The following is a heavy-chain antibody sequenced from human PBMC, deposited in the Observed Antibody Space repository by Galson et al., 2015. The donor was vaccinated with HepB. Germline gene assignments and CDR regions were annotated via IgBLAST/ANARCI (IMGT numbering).Heavy chain of an antibody. CDR1: GFIFTTYG. D-gene: IGHD2-2*01. CDR3: ARALSRSSQMAYYGMDV. J-gene: IGHJ6*02. Sequence: PLRLSCAASGFIFTTYGMSWVRQAPGKGLEWVATISSEGNSEKYPDFVRGRFSISRDNSKNTLYLQMNSLRDEDTAVYYCARALSRSSQMAYYGMDVWGQGTTVTVSS. V-gene: IGHV3-30*03. CDR2: ISSEGNSE.